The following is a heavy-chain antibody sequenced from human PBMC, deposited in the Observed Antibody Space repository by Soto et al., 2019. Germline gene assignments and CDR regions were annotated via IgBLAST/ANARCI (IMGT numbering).Heavy chain of an antibody. D-gene: IGHD3-9*01. CDR2: INPNSGGT. Sequence: GASVKVSCKASGYTFTGYYMHWVRQAPGQGLEWMGWINPNSGGTNYAQKFQGRVTMTRDTSISTAYMELSRLRSDDTAVYYCATLGPDIDILTLGDYYYGMDVWGQGTTVTVPS. J-gene: IGHJ6*02. CDR3: ATLGPDIDILTLGDYYYGMDV. CDR1: GYTFTGYY. V-gene: IGHV1-2*02.